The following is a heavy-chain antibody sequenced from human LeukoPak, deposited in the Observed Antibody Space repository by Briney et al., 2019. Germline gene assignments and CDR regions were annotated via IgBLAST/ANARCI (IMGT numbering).Heavy chain of an antibody. D-gene: IGHD3-22*01. V-gene: IGHV5-51*01. CDR2: IYPGDSDT. J-gene: IGHJ4*02. CDR3: ARRASGSQPDY. Sequence: GESLKISSKGSGYSFTSYWIGWVRQLPGKGLGGLGIIYPGDSDTRYSPSFQGQVTISADKAISTAYLQWSSLKASDTAMYYCARRASGSQPDYWGQGTLVTVSS. CDR1: GYSFTSYW.